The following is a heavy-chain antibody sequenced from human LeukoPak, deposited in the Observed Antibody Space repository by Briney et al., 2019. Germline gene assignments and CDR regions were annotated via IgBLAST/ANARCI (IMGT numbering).Heavy chain of an antibody. J-gene: IGHJ4*02. D-gene: IGHD3-3*01. CDR2: IWYGGSNK. V-gene: IGHV3-33*06. CDR1: GFTFSSYG. CDR3: AKERAVLRFLEWLSDYDY. Sequence: GGSLRLSCAASGFTFSSYGMHWVRQAPGKGLEWVAVIWYGGSNKYYADSVKGRFTISRDNSKNTLYLQMNSLRAEDTAVYYCAKERAVLRFLEWLSDYDYWGQGTLVTVSS.